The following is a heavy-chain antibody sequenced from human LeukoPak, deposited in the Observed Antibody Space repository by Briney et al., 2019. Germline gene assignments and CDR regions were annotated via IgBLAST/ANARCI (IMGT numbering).Heavy chain of an antibody. CDR1: GFTFSSYW. V-gene: IGHV3-74*03. J-gene: IGHJ5*02. CDR2: IDIDGSST. Sequence: PGGSLRLSCAASGFTFSSYWMHWVRQARGKGLVWVSRIDIDGSSTTYADSVKGRFTISRDNAKNTLYLQMNNLRAEDTAVYYCARDRPHNWFDPWGQGTLVTVSS. CDR3: ARDRPHNWFDP.